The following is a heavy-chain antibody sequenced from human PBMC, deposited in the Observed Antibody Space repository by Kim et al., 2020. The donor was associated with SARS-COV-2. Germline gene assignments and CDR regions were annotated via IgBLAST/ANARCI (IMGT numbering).Heavy chain of an antibody. V-gene: IGHV4-34*01. Sequence: SETLSLTCAVYGGSFSGYYWSWIRQPPGKGLEWIGEINHSGSTNYNPSLESRVTISVDTSKNQFSLNLSSVTAADTAVYYCARKTGITSYWYFDLWGRGT. CDR2: INHSGST. CDR1: GGSFSGYY. CDR3: ARKTGITSYWYFDL. D-gene: IGHD3-10*01. J-gene: IGHJ2*01.